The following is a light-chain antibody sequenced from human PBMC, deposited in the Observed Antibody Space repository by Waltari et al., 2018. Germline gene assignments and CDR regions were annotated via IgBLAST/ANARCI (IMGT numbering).Light chain of an antibody. CDR2: DVS. Sequence: QSALTQPASVSGSPGQSVTIFCAGTSNDVGGYNSVSWYQEHPGQAPRVIIYDVSDRPSGVSDRFSASQSGNTASLTISGLQAEDEADYYCSSQSSNDVVLFGGGTKLTVL. CDR3: SSQSSNDVVL. V-gene: IGLV2-14*01. J-gene: IGLJ2*01. CDR1: SNDVGGYNS.